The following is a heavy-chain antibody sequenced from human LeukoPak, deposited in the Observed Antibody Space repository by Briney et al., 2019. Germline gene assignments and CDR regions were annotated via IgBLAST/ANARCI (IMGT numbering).Heavy chain of an antibody. CDR1: RFTFISNY. V-gene: IGHV3-53*01. CDR2: IYSGGST. D-gene: IGHD5-18*01. Sequence: PGGSLRLSCPASRFTFISNYMSWVRQAPGKGLEWVSVIYSGGSTYYADSVKGRFTISRDNSKNTLYLQMNSLRAEDTAVYYCASDAKVNTAMASFYYGMDVWGQGTTVTVSS. J-gene: IGHJ6*02. CDR3: ASDAKVNTAMASFYYGMDV.